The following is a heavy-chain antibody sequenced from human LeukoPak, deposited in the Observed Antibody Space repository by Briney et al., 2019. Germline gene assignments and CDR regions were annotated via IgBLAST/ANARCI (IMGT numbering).Heavy chain of an antibody. J-gene: IGHJ3*02. D-gene: IGHD4-23*01. CDR3: AKGDYGGNRGAFDI. CDR2: ISWNSGSI. CDR1: GFTFDDYA. Sequence: PGRSLRLSCAASGFTFDDYAMHWVRQAPGKGLEWVSGISWNSGSIGYADSVKGRFTISRDNAKNSLYLQMNSLRAEDMALYYCAKGDYGGNRGAFDIWGQGTMVTVSS. V-gene: IGHV3-9*03.